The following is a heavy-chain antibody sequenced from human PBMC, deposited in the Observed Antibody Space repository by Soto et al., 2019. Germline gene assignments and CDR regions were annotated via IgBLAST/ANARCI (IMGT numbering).Heavy chain of an antibody. V-gene: IGHV4-30-2*01. Sequence: SETLSLTCAVSGGSISSGGYSWSWIRQPPGKGLEWIGYIYHSGSTYYNPSLKSRVTISVDRSKIQFSLKLSSVTAADTAVYYCAREWFGEPTIDYWGQGTLVTVSS. J-gene: IGHJ4*02. CDR1: GGSISSGGYS. CDR3: AREWFGEPTIDY. D-gene: IGHD3-10*01. CDR2: IYHSGST.